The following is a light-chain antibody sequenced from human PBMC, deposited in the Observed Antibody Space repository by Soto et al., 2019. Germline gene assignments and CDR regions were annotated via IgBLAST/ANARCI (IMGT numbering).Light chain of an antibody. Sequence: EIVMTQSPATLSVSPGERATLSCRASQSVSSNLAWYQQKPGQAPRLLIYGASTRATGMPARFSGSGSGPEFTLTISSLQSEDFAVYYCQQYNNWPPWTFGQGTKLEIK. CDR3: QQYNNWPPWT. J-gene: IGKJ1*01. CDR2: GAS. CDR1: QSVSSN. V-gene: IGKV3-15*01.